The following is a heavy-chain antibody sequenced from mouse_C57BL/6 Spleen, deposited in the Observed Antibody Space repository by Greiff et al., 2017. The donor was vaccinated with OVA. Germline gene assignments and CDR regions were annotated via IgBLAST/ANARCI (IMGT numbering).Heavy chain of an antibody. D-gene: IGHD2-2*01. J-gene: IGHJ3*01. Sequence: QVQLQHSGAELVKPGASVKLSCKASGYTFTSYWMQWVKQRPGQGLEWIGEIDPSDSYTNYNQKFKGKATLTVDTSSSTAYMQLSSLTSEDSAVYYCARSGGYDEDGFAYWGQGTLVTVSA. CDR2: IDPSDSYT. CDR3: ARSGGYDEDGFAY. CDR1: GYTFTSYW. V-gene: IGHV1-50*01.